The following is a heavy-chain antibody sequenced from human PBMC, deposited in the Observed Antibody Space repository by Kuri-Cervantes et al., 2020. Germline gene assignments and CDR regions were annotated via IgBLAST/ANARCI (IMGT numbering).Heavy chain of an antibody. J-gene: IGHJ6*02. CDR3: ARDRRSPSIAAAGTMGYYYYGMDV. Sequence: SETLSLTCTVSGYSISSGYYWGWIRQPPGKGLEWIGSIYHSGSTYYNPSLKSRVTISVDTSKNQFSLKLSSVTAADTAVYYCARDRRSPSIAAAGTMGYYYYGMDVWGQGTTVIVSS. CDR1: GYSISSGYY. V-gene: IGHV4-38-2*02. D-gene: IGHD6-13*01. CDR2: IYHSGST.